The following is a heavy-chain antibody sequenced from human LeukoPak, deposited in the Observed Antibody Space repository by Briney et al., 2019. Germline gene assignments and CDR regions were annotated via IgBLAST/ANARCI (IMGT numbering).Heavy chain of an antibody. J-gene: IGHJ6*02. CDR2: ISSSSSYI. Sequence: PGGCLRLSCAASGFTFSSYSMDWVRQAPGKGLEWVSSISSSSSYIYYADSVKGRFTISGDNAKNSLYLQMNSLRAEDTAVYYCARAQGFVVVPAATGYYGMDVWGQGTTVTVSS. CDR3: ARAQGFVVVPAATGYYGMDV. D-gene: IGHD2-2*01. CDR1: GFTFSSYS. V-gene: IGHV3-21*01.